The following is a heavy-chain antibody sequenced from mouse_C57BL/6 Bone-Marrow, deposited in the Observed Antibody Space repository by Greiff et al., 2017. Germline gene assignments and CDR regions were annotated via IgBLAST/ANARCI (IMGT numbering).Heavy chain of an antibody. J-gene: IGHJ4*01. V-gene: IGHV14-4*01. Sequence: VQLQQSGAELVRPGASVKLSCTASGFNIKDDYMHWVKQRPEQGLAWIGWIGPENGDTEYASKFQGKATITADTSSNTAYLQLSSLTSEDTAVYYCTTRYYGSSEKYYYAMDYWGQGTSVTVSS. D-gene: IGHD1-1*01. CDR1: GFNIKDDY. CDR3: TTRYYGSSEKYYYAMDY. CDR2: IGPENGDT.